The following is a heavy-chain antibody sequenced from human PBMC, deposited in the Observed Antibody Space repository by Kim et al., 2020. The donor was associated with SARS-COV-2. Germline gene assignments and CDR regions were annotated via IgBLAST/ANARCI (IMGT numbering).Heavy chain of an antibody. J-gene: IGHJ4*01. Sequence: ASVKVSCKATGYTFTSYDMNWVRQAPGQGLEWMGWINPYSGNTSYAQKFQGRVTMTSVASISTAYMELSRLRSDDTAVYYCARGGIVITFVGYNCFD. CDR1: GYTFTSYD. V-gene: IGHV1-8*02. D-gene: IGHD2-8*01. CDR2: INPYSGNT. CDR3: ARGGIVITFVGYNCFD.